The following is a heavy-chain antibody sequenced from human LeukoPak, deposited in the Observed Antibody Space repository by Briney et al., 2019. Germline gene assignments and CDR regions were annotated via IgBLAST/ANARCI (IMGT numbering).Heavy chain of an antibody. Sequence: GGSLRLSCAASGFTFSSYWMTWVRQAPGKGLEWVANIKQDGSEKYYVDSVKGRFTISRDNAKNSLYLQMNSLRVEDTAVYYCAKVAKYYYGPETYYFFEQWGQGTPVTASS. CDR2: IKQDGSEK. D-gene: IGHD3-10*01. CDR3: AKVAKYYYGPETYYFFEQ. V-gene: IGHV3-7*01. J-gene: IGHJ4*02. CDR1: GFTFSSYW.